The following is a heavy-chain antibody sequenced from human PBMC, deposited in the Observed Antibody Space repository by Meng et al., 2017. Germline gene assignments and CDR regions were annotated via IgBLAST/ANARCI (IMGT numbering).Heavy chain of an antibody. CDR3: ARDFDY. Sequence: GQGVASGGDEVPPGRSLTLSCAASGFIFSNYEMQWVRQASGKGLEWVACIKKDGSRKYYLGSVRGRFTISRDNSKNTLYLEMNSLRSEDTALYYCARDFDYWGQGTLVTVSS. V-gene: IGHV3-30*16. CDR1: GFIFSNYE. CDR2: IKKDGSRK. J-gene: IGHJ4*02.